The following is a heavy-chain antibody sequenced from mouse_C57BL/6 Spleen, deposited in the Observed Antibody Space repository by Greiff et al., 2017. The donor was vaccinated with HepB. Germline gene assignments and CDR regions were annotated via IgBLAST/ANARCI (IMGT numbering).Heavy chain of an antibody. CDR1: GYAFSSYW. V-gene: IGHV1-80*01. Sequence: VQLQQSGAELVKPGASVKISCKASGYAFSSYWMNWVKQRPGKGLEWIGQIYPGDGDTNYNGKFKGKATLTADKSSSTAYMQLSSLTSEDSAVYFCARGGRSYYYAMDYWGQGTSVTVSS. J-gene: IGHJ4*01. D-gene: IGHD1-2*01. CDR2: IYPGDGDT. CDR3: ARGGRSYYYAMDY.